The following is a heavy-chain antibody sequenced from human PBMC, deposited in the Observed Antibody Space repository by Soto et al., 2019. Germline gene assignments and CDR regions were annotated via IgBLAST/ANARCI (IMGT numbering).Heavy chain of an antibody. CDR2: ISGSGGST. CDR1: GFTFSSYA. V-gene: IGHV3-23*01. Sequence: GGSLRLSCAASGFTFSSYAMSWVRQAPGKGLEWVSAISGSGGSTYYADSVKGRFTISRDNSKNTLYLQMNSLRAEDTAVYYCAKGTGVKWGYYGYYYMDVWGKGTTVTVSS. J-gene: IGHJ6*03. D-gene: IGHD3-16*01. CDR3: AKGTGVKWGYYGYYYMDV.